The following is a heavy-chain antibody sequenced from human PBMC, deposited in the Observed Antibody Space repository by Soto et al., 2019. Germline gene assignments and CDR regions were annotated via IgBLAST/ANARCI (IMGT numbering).Heavy chain of an antibody. CDR1: GGSISSGGYY. CDR2: IYYSGST. D-gene: IGHD3-9*01. Sequence: SETLSLTCTVSGGSISSGGYYWSWIRQHPGKGLEWIGYIYYSGSTYYNPSLKSRVTISVDTSKNQFSLKLSSVTAADTAVYYCARDKRVYNSDILTGPTGGFDPWGQGTLVTVSS. V-gene: IGHV4-31*03. CDR3: ARDKRVYNSDILTGPTGGFDP. J-gene: IGHJ5*02.